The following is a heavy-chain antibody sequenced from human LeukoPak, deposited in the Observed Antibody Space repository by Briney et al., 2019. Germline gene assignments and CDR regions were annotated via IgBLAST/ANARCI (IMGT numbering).Heavy chain of an antibody. V-gene: IGHV4-39*01. CDR3: ARHSSSSAANFDY. CDR2: IYYSGST. CDR1: GGSISSSSYY. J-gene: IGHJ4*02. D-gene: IGHD6-6*01. Sequence: SETLSLTCTVSGGSISSSSYYWGWIRQPPGKGLEWIGSIYYSGSTYYNPSLKSRVTISVDTSKNQYSLRLTSVTAADTAVYYCARHSSSSAANFDYWGQGTLVTVSS.